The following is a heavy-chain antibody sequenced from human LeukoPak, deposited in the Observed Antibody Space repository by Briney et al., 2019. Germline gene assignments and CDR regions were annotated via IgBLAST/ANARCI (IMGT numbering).Heavy chain of an antibody. CDR2: ISAYNGNT. Sequence: ASVKVSCKASGYTFTSYGISWVRQAPGQGLEWMGCISAYNGNTNYAQKFQGRVTTTRDTSTSTVYMELSSLRSEDTAVYYCAKVDSSGYGYYFDYWGQGTLVTVSS. J-gene: IGHJ4*02. V-gene: IGHV1-18*01. CDR1: GYTFTSYG. D-gene: IGHD3-22*01. CDR3: AKVDSSGYGYYFDY.